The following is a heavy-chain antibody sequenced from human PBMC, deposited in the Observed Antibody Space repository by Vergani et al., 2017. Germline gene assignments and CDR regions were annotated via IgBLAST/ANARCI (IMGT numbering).Heavy chain of an antibody. CDR3: ARWGYCSSTSCYRGDLSFDP. J-gene: IGHJ5*02. V-gene: IGHV1-69*12. CDR2: IIPIFGTA. D-gene: IGHD2-2*01. CDR1: GGTFSSYA. Sequence: QVQLVQSGAEVKKPGSSVKVSCKASGGTFSSYAISWVRQAPGQGLGWMGGIIPIFGTANYAQKFQGGVTITADESTSTAYMELSSLRSEDTAVYYCARWGYCSSTSCYRGDLSFDPWGQGTLVTVSS.